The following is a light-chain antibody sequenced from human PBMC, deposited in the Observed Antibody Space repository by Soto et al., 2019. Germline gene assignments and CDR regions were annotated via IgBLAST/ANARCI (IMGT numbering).Light chain of an antibody. J-gene: IGLJ1*01. CDR2: TTH. CDR3: AAWDDSLGGSYV. CDR1: DSNVGSNY. Sequence: QSVLTQPPSASETPGQRVTISCSGSDSNVGSNYVDWYQHLPGTAPKLLIYTTHQRPSWVPARFSASKSGTSASLAISGLRSEDEATYYCAAWDDSLGGSYVFGTGTKVTVL. V-gene: IGLV1-47*02.